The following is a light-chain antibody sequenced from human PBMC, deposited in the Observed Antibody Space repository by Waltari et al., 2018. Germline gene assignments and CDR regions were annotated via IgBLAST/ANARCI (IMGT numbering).Light chain of an antibody. CDR3: QQRFNWPT. J-gene: IGKJ1*01. V-gene: IGKV3-11*01. CDR2: DAS. Sequence: EIVLTQSPGTLYLSPGERAILSCRASQRVGNLLAWYQHRPGQATRLLVYDASNRASGIPARFSGSGSGTDFVLTISSLEPEDFAVYYCQQRFNWPTFGQGTKVQFK. CDR1: QRVGNL.